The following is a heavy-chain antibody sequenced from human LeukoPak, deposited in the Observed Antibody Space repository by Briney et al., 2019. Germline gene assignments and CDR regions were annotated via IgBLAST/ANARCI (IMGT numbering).Heavy chain of an antibody. V-gene: IGHV4-39*07. CDR2: IYYRRNT. CDR1: GGSISISSYF. D-gene: IGHD2-21*01. J-gene: IGHJ5*02. Sequence: SETLSLTCTVSGGSISISSYFWGWIRQPPGKGLEWIGSIYYRRNTYFNSSLKSRVTMSVDTSKNQFCLKLTAVTTADTAVYYCARDTVINPGFDPWGQGTLVIVSS. CDR3: ARDTVINPGFDP.